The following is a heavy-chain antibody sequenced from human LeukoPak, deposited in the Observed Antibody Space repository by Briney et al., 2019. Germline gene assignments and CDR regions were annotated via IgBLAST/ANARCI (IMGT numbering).Heavy chain of an antibody. CDR2: IFASGST. V-gene: IGHV4-4*09. Sequence: SETLSLTCSVSGGSISTYCWSWIRQPPGKGLEWIWYIFASGSTNYNLSFKSRVTMSVDTSKNQFSLILSSMTAADTGVYYCVRSNDYWSGYYDPWGQGIQVSVSS. CDR1: GGSISTYC. D-gene: IGHD3-3*01. CDR3: VRSNDYWSGYYDP. J-gene: IGHJ5*02.